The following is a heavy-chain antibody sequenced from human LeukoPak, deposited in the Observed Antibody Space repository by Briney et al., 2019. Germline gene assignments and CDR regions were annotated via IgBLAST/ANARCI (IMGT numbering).Heavy chain of an antibody. CDR2: IWYDGSNK. CDR3: ARDYYYDSSGYWDYYFDY. V-gene: IGHV3-33*01. J-gene: IGHJ4*02. D-gene: IGHD3-22*01. CDR1: GFTFSRFD. Sequence: PGRSLRLSCAASGFTFSRFDMHWVRQAPGKGLEWVAVIWYDGSNKYYADSVKGRFTISRDNSKNTLYLEMNSLRAEDTAVYYCARDYYYDSSGYWDYYFDYWGQGTLVSVSS.